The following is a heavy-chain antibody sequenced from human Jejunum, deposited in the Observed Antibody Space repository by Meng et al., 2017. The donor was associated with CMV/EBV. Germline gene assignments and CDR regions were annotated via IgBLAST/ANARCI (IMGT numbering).Heavy chain of an antibody. CDR1: GGTFDSYA. CDR3: TRDSSRGWFYVDY. Sequence: KASGGTFDSYAINWVRQAPGQGLEWMGGIIPLLGIPNFAQKFQGRVTITADKSRNTAYMELSSLRSDDTAVYYCTRDSSRGWFYVDYWGQGTLVTVSS. CDR2: IIPLLGIP. J-gene: IGHJ4*02. D-gene: IGHD6-19*01. V-gene: IGHV1-69*10.